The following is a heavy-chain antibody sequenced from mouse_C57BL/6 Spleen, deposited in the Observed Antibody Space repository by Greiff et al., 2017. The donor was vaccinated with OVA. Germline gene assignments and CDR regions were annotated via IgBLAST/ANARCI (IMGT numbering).Heavy chain of an antibody. J-gene: IGHJ4*01. CDR2: IYPSDSET. D-gene: IGHD1-1*01. CDR3: ARTLTTVVAKDAMDY. CDR1: GYTFTSYW. V-gene: IGHV1-61*01. Sequence: QVQLQQPGAELVRPGSSVKLSCKASGYTFTSYWMDWVKQRPGQGLEWIGNIYPSDSETHYNQKFKDKATLTVDKSSSTAYMQLSSLTSEDSAVYYCARTLTTVVAKDAMDYWGQGTSVTVSS.